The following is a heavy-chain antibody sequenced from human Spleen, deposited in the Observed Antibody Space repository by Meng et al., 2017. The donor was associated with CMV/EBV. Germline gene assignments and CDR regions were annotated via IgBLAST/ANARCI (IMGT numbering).Heavy chain of an antibody. CDR1: RYRFNTYW. Sequence: SCKASRYRFNTYWIGWVRQMHGKGLEWVAVIYPGDSDTRYSASFKGQVTISADKSITAAYLQWSSLKASDTAMYYCATSIAGGLYFDYWGQGTLVTVSS. J-gene: IGHJ4*02. CDR2: IYPGDSDT. D-gene: IGHD6-6*01. V-gene: IGHV5-51*01. CDR3: ATSIAGGLYFDY.